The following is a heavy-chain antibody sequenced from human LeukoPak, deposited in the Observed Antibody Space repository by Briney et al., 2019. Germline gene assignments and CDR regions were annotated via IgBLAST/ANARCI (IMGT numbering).Heavy chain of an antibody. CDR1: GYTFTGYY. CDR2: MNPNSGNT. J-gene: IGHJ4*02. Sequence: GASVKVSCKASGYTFTGYYMHWVRQAPGQGLEWMGWMNPNSGNTGYAQKFQGRVTMTRNTSISTAYMELSSLRSEDTAVYYCASGYSGYGTGDYWGQGTLVTVSS. V-gene: IGHV1-8*02. D-gene: IGHD5-12*01. CDR3: ASGYSGYGTGDY.